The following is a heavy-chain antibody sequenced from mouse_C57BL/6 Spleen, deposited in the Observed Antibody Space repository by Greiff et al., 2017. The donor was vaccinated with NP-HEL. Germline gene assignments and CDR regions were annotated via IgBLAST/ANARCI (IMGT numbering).Heavy chain of an antibody. J-gene: IGHJ3*01. CDR1: GFTFSSYA. CDR3: ARMGDYYGSSWFAY. CDR2: ISDGGSYT. V-gene: IGHV5-4*03. Sequence: EVKLVESGGGLVKPGGSLKLSCAASGFTFSSYAMSWVRQTPEKRLEWVATISDGGSYTYYPDNVKGRFTISRDNAKNNLYLQMSHLKSEDTAMYYCARMGDYYGSSWFAYWGQGTLVTVSA. D-gene: IGHD1-1*01.